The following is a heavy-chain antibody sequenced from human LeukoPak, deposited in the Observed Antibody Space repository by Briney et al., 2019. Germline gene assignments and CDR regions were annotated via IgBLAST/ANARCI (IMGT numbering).Heavy chain of an antibody. Sequence: PSETLSLTCTVSGGSISSNYWSWIRQPPGKGLEWIGLLYYTGTTNYNSSLKGRATISADTSKKYFSLKLTSVTAADTAVYYCASGSYYFTDVWGKGTTVTVSS. V-gene: IGHV4-59*01. CDR3: ASGSYYFTDV. CDR1: GGSISSNY. J-gene: IGHJ6*03. CDR2: LYYTGTT.